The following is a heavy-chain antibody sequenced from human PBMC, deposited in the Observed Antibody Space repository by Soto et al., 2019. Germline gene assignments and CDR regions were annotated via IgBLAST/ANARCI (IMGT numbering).Heavy chain of an antibody. CDR3: ARTGYCSSTSCYYYYGTDV. CDR2: IYPGDCDT. D-gene: IGHD2-2*01. CDR1: GYSFTSYW. Sequence: GESLKIACTGSGYSFTSYWIGWVRQMPGKGLEWMGIIYPGDCDTRYSPSFQGQVTSSADKSISTAYLQWSSLKASDTAMYYCARTGYCSSTSCYYYYGTDVWGQGTTDT. V-gene: IGHV5-51*01. J-gene: IGHJ6*02.